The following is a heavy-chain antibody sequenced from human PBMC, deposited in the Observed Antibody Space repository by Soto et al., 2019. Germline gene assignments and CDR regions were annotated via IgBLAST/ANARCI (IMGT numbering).Heavy chain of an antibody. CDR3: ARDLGYGDDGAFDI. Sequence: EVQLVESGGGLVQPGGSLRISCAASGFTFSSYSMNWVRQAPGKGLEWVSYISSSSSTIYYADSVKGRFTISRDNAKNSLYLQMNSLRAEDTAVYYCARDLGYGDDGAFDIWGQGTMVTVSS. CDR1: GFTFSSYS. V-gene: IGHV3-48*01. D-gene: IGHD4-17*01. J-gene: IGHJ3*02. CDR2: ISSSSSTI.